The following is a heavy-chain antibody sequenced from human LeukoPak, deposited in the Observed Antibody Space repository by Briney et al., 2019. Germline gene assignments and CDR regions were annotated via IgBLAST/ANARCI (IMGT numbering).Heavy chain of an antibody. V-gene: IGHV3-21*01. J-gene: IGHJ6*03. CDR2: ISSSNSYI. CDR1: GFTFSSFG. D-gene: IGHD1-26*01. CDR3: ARAYSERYGLGYYYMDV. Sequence: ETGGSLRLSCAASGFTFSSFGMNWVRQAPGKGLEWVSSISSSNSYIYYAVSVKGRFTISRDNAKNSLYLQMNSLRAEDTAVYYCARAYSERYGLGYYYMDVWGKGTTVTISS.